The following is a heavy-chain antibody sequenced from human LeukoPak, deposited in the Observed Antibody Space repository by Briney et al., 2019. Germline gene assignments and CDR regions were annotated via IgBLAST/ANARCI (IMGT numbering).Heavy chain of an antibody. Sequence: GGSLRLPCAASGFTVSSIYMNWVRQAPGKGLEWVSTMSGDATSTYYADSVKGRFTISRDNSKTTLFLQMNSLRAEDTAVYYCAKRTSGSSWYSSDSWGQGTLVTVSS. CDR3: AKRTSGSSWYSSDS. CDR2: MSGDATST. CDR1: GFTVSSIY. J-gene: IGHJ4*02. D-gene: IGHD6-13*01. V-gene: IGHV3-23*01.